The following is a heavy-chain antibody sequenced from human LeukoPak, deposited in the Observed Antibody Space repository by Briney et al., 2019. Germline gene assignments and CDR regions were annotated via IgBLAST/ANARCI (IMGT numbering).Heavy chain of an antibody. CDR1: GGSISSYY. CDR2: IYYSGRT. J-gene: IGHJ4*02. D-gene: IGHD3-10*01. V-gene: IGHV4-59*01. CDR3: AGRITMVRGVTNFDY. Sequence: SETLSLTCTVSGGSISSYYWSWIRQPPGKGLEWIGYIYYSGRTNYNPSRKSRVTISVDTSQNQFSLTLSSVTAADTAVYSCAGRITMVRGVTNFDYWGQGTLVTVSS.